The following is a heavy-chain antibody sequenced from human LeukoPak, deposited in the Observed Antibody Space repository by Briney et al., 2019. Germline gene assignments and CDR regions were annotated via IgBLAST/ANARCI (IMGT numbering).Heavy chain of an antibody. J-gene: IGHJ4*02. CDR1: GFTFSSYA. CDR2: ISYDGSNK. Sequence: GGSLRLSCAASGFTFSSYAIHWVRQAPGKGLEWVAVISYDGSNKYYADSVKGRFTISRDNSKNTLYLQMNSLRAEDTAVYYCARGGDIVATHYYFDYWGQGTLVTVSS. CDR3: ARGGDIVATHYYFDY. V-gene: IGHV3-30-3*01. D-gene: IGHD5-12*01.